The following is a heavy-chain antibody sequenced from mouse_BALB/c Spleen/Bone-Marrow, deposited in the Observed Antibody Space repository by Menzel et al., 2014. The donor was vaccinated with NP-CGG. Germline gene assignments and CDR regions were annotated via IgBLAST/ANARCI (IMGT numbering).Heavy chain of an antibody. V-gene: IGHV5-4*02. D-gene: IGHD2-14*01. CDR1: GFTFRDYY. CDR3: VRDGDYRYAWFSY. J-gene: IGHJ3*01. CDR2: ISDGGTYT. Sequence: DVMLVESGGGLAKPGGSLKLSCAASGFTFRDYYMYWVRQTPEKRLEWVATISDGGTYTYYSDSVKGRFTISRDKAKNNLYLQMTNLMSEDTAMYRCVRDGDYRYAWFSYWGQGTLVTVSA.